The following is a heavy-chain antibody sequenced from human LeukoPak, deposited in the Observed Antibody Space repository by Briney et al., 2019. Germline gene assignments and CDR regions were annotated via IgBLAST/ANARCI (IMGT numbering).Heavy chain of an antibody. D-gene: IGHD1-1*01. Sequence: PSETLSLTCAVYSGSFSGCYWSWIRQPPGKGLEWIGEINHSGSTNYNPSLKSRVTISVDTSKNQFSLKLSSVTAADTAVYYCARGPGLPPRYFDPWGQGTLVTVSS. V-gene: IGHV4-34*01. CDR1: SGSFSGCY. CDR2: INHSGST. J-gene: IGHJ5*02. CDR3: ARGPGLPPRYFDP.